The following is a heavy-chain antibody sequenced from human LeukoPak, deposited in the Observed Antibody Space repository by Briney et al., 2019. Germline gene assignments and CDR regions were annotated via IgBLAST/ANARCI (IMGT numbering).Heavy chain of an antibody. CDR2: IYTSGST. Sequence: SETLSLTCTVSGGSISSGSYYWSWTRQPAGKGLEWIGRIYTSGSTNYNPSLKSRVTISVDTSKNQFSLKLSSVTAADTAVYYCARVGGYSGYDHDAFDIWGQGTMVTVSS. V-gene: IGHV4-61*02. J-gene: IGHJ3*02. CDR1: GGSISSGSYY. CDR3: ARVGGYSGYDHDAFDI. D-gene: IGHD5-12*01.